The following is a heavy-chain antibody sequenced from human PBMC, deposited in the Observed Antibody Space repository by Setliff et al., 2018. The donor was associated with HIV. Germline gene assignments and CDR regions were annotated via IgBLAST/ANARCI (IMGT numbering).Heavy chain of an antibody. CDR1: GDSITRGSY. J-gene: IGHJ6*03. V-gene: IGHV4-38-2*02. CDR3: ARGNDNGQRGGNYYFMDV. CDR2: IYNTGRT. Sequence: SETLSLTCSVSGDSITRGSYWGWVRQPPGKGLEWLGHIYNTGRTYDNPTLKSRVTISVDTSKNQLSLKLSSVTAADTAVYYCARGNDNGQRGGNYYFMDVWDKGTTVTVSS. D-gene: IGHD4-17*01.